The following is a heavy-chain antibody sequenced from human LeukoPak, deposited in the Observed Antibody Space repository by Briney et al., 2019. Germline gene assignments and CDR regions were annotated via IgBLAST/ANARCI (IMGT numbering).Heavy chain of an antibody. D-gene: IGHD3-10*01. V-gene: IGHV3-48*03. CDR2: ISSSGSTI. CDR1: GFTFSSYE. J-gene: IGHJ4*02. CDR3: ARARLNYDGSGSYYNVHPTDY. Sequence: PGGSLRLSCAASGFTFSSYEMNWVGQAPGKGLEWVSYISSSGSTIYYADSVKGRFTISRDNAKNSLYLQMNSLRAEDTAVYYCARARLNYDGSGSYYNVHPTDYWGQGTLVTVSS.